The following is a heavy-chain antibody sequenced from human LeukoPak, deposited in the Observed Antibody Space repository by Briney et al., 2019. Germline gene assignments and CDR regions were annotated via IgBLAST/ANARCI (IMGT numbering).Heavy chain of an antibody. CDR2: FDPEDGKT. CDR1: GYTLTYYY. D-gene: IGHD5-12*01. Sequence: ASVKVSCKASGYTLTYYYIHWVRQAPGKGLEWMGGFDPEDGKTIYAQNFQGRVTMTEDKSTDAAYMEVSSLGSEDTAVYYCETGPTRGHFDIWGQGTMVTVSS. V-gene: IGHV1-24*01. J-gene: IGHJ3*02. CDR3: ETGPTRGHFDI.